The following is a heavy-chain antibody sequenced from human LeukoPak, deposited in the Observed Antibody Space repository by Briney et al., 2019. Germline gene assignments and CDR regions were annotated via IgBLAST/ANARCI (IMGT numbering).Heavy chain of an antibody. J-gene: IGHJ4*02. CDR1: GFTFNTYA. V-gene: IGHV3-23*01. CDR2: ISDSGGSA. Sequence: GGSLRLSCAASGFTFNTYAMSWVRQAPGKGLEWVSAISDSGGSAYYADSVKGRFTISRDNAKNSLHLQMNSLRAEDTALYYCARDGGDCAGDSCYVDYWGQGTLVTVSS. D-gene: IGHD2-21*01. CDR3: ARDGGDCAGDSCYVDY.